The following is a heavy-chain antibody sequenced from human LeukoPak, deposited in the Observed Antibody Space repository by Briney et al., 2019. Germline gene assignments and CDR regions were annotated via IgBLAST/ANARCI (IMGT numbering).Heavy chain of an antibody. Sequence: GASVKVSCKASGYTFTSYGISWVRQAPGQGLEWMGWISAYNGNTNYAQKLQGRVTMTTDTSTSTAYMELSSLRSEDTAVYYCARVFKYYDFWSGYSWWYFDYWGQGTLVTVSS. CDR3: ARVFKYYDFWSGYSWWYFDY. V-gene: IGHV1-18*01. D-gene: IGHD3-3*01. J-gene: IGHJ4*02. CDR1: GYTFTSYG. CDR2: ISAYNGNT.